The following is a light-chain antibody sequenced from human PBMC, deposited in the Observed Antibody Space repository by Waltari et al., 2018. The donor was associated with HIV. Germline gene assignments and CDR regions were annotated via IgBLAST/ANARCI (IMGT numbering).Light chain of an antibody. V-gene: IGKV1D-16*01. J-gene: IGKJ4*01. CDR2: DAS. CDR1: QSINRA. CDR3: QQYHTYPLT. Sequence: DIQMTQSPSSLSASVGDRVTMSCRASQSINRALAWYQQKSETAPKSLIYDASRFQSGVPSRFSGSVFGADFNLTISALHPEDFATYYCQQYHTYPLTFGGGTRVEIK.